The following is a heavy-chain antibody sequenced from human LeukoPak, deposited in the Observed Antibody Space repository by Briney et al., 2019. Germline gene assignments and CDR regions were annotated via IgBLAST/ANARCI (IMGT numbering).Heavy chain of an antibody. CDR1: GVFFNDYY. CDR2: INHSGYT. CDR3: RRMTTWHDY. D-gene: IGHD4-17*01. Sequence: SSETLSLTCAASGVFFNDYYWSWLRQTPGKGLEWIGEINHSGYTNDSPSLKSRVTISIDTSRNQYSLSLRSVTAADTGFYYCRRMTTWHDYWGQGTLVTVSS. V-gene: IGHV4-34*01. J-gene: IGHJ4*02.